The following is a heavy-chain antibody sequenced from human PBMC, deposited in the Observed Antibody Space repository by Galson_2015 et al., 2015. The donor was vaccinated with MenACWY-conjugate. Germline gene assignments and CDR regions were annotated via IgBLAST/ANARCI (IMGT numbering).Heavy chain of an antibody. V-gene: IGHV3-23*01. J-gene: IGHJ4*02. CDR1: GFTFSTYA. CDR3: AKRVDCSDLTPFDS. D-gene: IGHD2-15*01. CDR2: ITNVADIT. Sequence: SLRLSCAASGFTFSTYAMSWVRQAPGKGLVWVSAITNVADITYYADSVKGRFTISRDKSKNTLYLQMTSLRVEDTAVYFCAKRVDCSDLTPFDSWGQGTLGTVSS.